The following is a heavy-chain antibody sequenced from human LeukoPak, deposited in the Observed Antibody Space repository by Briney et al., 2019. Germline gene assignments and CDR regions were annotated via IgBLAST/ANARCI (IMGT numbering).Heavy chain of an antibody. D-gene: IGHD6-13*01. CDR2: ISSSGSTI. J-gene: IGHJ6*02. CDR1: GFTFSDYY. CDR3: AREGSSWYRHYYYYGMDV. V-gene: IGHV3-11*01. Sequence: GGSLRLSCAASGFTFSDYYMSWIRQAPGEGLEWVSYISSSGSTIYYADSVKGRFTISRDNAKNSLYLQMNSLRAEDTAVYYCAREGSSWYRHYYYYGMDVWGQGTTVTVSS.